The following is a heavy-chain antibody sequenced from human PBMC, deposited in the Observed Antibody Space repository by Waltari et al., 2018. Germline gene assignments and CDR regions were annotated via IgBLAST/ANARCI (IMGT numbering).Heavy chain of an antibody. Sequence: QVQLVQSGAEVKKPGASVKVPGKASGYTSTGYYMHWVRQAPGQGLEWMGWINPNSGGKNYAQKFQGRVTMTRETSISTAYMELSRLRSDDTAVYYCARDVVRGGATSGYWGQGTLVTVSS. D-gene: IGHD1-26*01. CDR3: ARDVVRGGATSGY. CDR2: INPNSGGK. J-gene: IGHJ4*02. V-gene: IGHV1-2*02. CDR1: GYTSTGYY.